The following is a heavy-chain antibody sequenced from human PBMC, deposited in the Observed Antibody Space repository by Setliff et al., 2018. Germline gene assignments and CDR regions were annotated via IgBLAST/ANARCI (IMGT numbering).Heavy chain of an antibody. J-gene: IGHJ6*03. CDR1: GGSISSGYYY. Sequence: PSETLSLTCTVSGGSISSGYYYWSWIRQHPGKDLEWTGYIYYSGSASYNPSLKSRATISVDTSKDQFSLNLTSVTAADTAVYYCAGDVHSYYYYYMDVWGKGTTVTVS. V-gene: IGHV4-31*03. CDR3: AGDVHSYYYYYMDV. CDR2: IYYSGSA.